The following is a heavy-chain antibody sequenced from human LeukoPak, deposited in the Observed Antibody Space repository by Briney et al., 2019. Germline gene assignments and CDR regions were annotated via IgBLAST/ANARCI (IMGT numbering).Heavy chain of an antibody. V-gene: IGHV3-11*01. J-gene: IGHJ6*02. CDR3: AKATYYCVTGGTSLGMDV. D-gene: IGHD3-10*01. CDR1: GFTFSDYY. CDR2: ISTSGSTI. Sequence: AGGSLRLSCAASGFTFSDYYMSWIRQAPGKGLEWISYISTSGSTIYYADSVKGRFTISRDNAKSSLYLQMNSLRAEDTAVYYCAKATYYCVTGGTSLGMDVWGQGTTVTVSS.